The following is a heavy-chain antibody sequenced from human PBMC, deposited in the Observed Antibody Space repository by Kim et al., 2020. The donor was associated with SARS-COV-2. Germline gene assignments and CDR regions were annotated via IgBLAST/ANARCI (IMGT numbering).Heavy chain of an antibody. Sequence: YAQKLQSRVTMTTDTSTSTAYMELRSLRSDDTAVYYCARDAETVADPGDYWGQGTLVTVSS. CDR3: ARDAETVADPGDY. D-gene: IGHD6-19*01. J-gene: IGHJ4*02. V-gene: IGHV1-18*01.